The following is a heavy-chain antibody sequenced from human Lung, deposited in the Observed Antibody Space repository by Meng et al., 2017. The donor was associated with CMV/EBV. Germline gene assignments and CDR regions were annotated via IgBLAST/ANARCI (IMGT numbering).Heavy chain of an antibody. V-gene: IGHV1-2*02. J-gene: IGHJ4*03. CDR2: INPKSGGT. CDR1: GYTFIDSY. D-gene: IGHD1-14*01. CDR3: TSAPGTY. Sequence: QVRLVQSGAEVKKPGASVKVSCKASGYTFIDSYMHWVRQAPGQGLEWVGWINPKSGGTHYAQSFQGRVTITRDTSINTVYVEISSLKSDDTAVYYCTSAPGTYLGQGTLVTVSS.